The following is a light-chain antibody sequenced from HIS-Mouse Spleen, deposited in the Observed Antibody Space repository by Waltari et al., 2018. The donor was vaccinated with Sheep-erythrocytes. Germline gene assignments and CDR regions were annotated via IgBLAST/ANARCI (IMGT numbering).Light chain of an antibody. J-gene: IGLJ2*01. CDR1: KVGDKY. Sequence: SYELTQPPSVSVSPGQTARITCSGDKVGDKYACWYQQKPGQSPVLVIYQDSKRPSGTPERFSGSNSGNTATLTISGTQAMDEADYYCQAWDSSTAVFGGGTKLTVL. V-gene: IGLV3-1*01. CDR2: QDS. CDR3: QAWDSSTAV.